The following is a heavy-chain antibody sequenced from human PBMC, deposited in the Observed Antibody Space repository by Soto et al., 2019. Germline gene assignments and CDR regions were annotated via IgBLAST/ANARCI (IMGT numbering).Heavy chain of an antibody. Sequence: PGGSLRLSCAASGFTFSTSAMSWVRQAPGKGLEWVSAISGSGGSTYYADSVEGRFAISRDNSKNTLFLQMNSLRAEDSAVYYCARMDSGWYIRTFDIWGQGTMVTVSS. D-gene: IGHD6-19*01. V-gene: IGHV3-23*01. CDR1: GFTFSTSA. CDR2: ISGSGGST. CDR3: ARMDSGWYIRTFDI. J-gene: IGHJ3*02.